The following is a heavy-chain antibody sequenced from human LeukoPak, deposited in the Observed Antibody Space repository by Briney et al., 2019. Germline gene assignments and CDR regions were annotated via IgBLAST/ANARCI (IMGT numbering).Heavy chain of an antibody. J-gene: IGHJ3*02. Sequence: PGGSLRLSCAASGFTFSSYSMNWVRQAPGKGLEWVSSISSSSSYIYYADSVKGRFTISRDNAKNSLYLQMNSLRAEDTAVYYCARGRGPWDIVVVPAAIHDAFDIWGQGTMVTVSS. CDR3: ARGRGPWDIVVVPAAIHDAFDI. CDR2: ISSSSSYI. CDR1: GFTFSSYS. D-gene: IGHD2-2*01. V-gene: IGHV3-21*01.